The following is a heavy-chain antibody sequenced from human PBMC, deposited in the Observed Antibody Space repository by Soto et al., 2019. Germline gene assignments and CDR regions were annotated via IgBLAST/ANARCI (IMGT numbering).Heavy chain of an antibody. CDR1: GGSISRYC. D-gene: IGHD2-8*01. J-gene: IGHJ6*02. Sequence: PSETLSLTCTVSGGSISRYCWRWIRQPSGKGLEWIGRIYPSGSTNYSPSLKSRVTMSVDTSKNQLSLKLSSVTAADTAVYYCARGEIGNGYGMDVWGQGTKVTGSS. CDR3: ARGEIGNGYGMDV. CDR2: IYPSGST. V-gene: IGHV4-4*07.